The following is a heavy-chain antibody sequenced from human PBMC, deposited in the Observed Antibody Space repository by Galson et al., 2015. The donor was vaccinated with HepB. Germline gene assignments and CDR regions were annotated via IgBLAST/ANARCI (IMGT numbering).Heavy chain of an antibody. CDR2: ISSSSSTI. D-gene: IGHD4-11*01. CDR3: ARALYSNYVYPNWFDP. J-gene: IGHJ5*02. CDR1: GFTFSSYS. Sequence: SLRLSCAASGFTFSSYSMNWVRQASGKGLEWVSYISSSSSTIYYADSVKGRFTISRDNAKNSLYLQMNSLRDEDTAVYYCARALYSNYVYPNWFDPWGQGTLVTVSS. V-gene: IGHV3-48*02.